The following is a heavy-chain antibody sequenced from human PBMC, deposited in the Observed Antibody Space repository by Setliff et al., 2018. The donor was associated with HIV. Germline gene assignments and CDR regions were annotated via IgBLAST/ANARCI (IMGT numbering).Heavy chain of an antibody. CDR2: IGTGRGET. V-gene: IGHV1-3*04. CDR1: GYTFTSYN. D-gene: IGHD3-3*01. CDR3: AREAIWNGYYVYLF. J-gene: IGHJ4*01. Sequence: ASVKVSCKASGYTFTSYNIHWVRQAPGQGLEWRGWIGTGRGETRYSQKLQDRVTITRDTSATTVYMEVSSLTSEDTALYYCAREAIWNGYYVYLFWGQGTLVTVSS.